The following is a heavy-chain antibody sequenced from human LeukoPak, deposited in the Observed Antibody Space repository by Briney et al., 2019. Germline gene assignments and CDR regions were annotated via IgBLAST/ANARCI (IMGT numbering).Heavy chain of an antibody. J-gene: IGHJ4*02. CDR1: GFTLSSDS. V-gene: IGHV3-21*01. D-gene: IGHD1-1*01. Sequence: GGSLRLSCAASGFTLSSDSMNWVRQAPGKGLEWVSSISSSSGYVFYADSMKGRFTVSRDNSKNSLYLQMSTLRAEDTAVYYCARFPEGTWSIDFWGQGTLVSVSS. CDR3: ARFPEGTWSIDF. CDR2: ISSSSGYV.